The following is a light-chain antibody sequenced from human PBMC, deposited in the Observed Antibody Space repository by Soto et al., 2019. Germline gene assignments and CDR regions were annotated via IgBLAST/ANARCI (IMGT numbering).Light chain of an antibody. CDR3: SSYTSINTHV. J-gene: IGLJ1*01. V-gene: IGLV2-14*01. CDR1: SSDVGAYNY. Sequence: QSVLAQPASVSGSPGQSITTSCAGTSSDVGAYNYVSWYQQLPGKAPKLMIYEVSNRPSGVSNRFSGSKSGNTASLTISGLQAEDEADYYCSSYTSINTHVFGTGTKVTVL. CDR2: EVS.